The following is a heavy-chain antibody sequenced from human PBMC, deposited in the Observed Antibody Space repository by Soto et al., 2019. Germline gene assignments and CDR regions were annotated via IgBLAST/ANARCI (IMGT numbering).Heavy chain of an antibody. V-gene: IGHV4-34*01. CDR3: ARGPIVVVPAAIEWYYYMDV. D-gene: IGHD2-2*01. CDR2: INHSGST. CDR1: GGSYSGYY. J-gene: IGHJ6*03. Sequence: SETLSLTCAVYGGSYSGYYWSWIFQPPGKGLEWIGEINHSGSTNYNPSLKSRVTISVDTSKNQFSLKLSSVTAADTAVYYCARGPIVVVPAAIEWYYYMDVWGKGTTVTVSS.